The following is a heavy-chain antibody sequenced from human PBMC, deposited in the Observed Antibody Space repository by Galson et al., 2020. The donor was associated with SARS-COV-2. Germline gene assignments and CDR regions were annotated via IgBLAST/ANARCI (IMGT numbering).Heavy chain of an antibody. V-gene: IGHV4-39*07. CDR3: STAGEDSDY. Sequence: SSETLSLTCTVSGGSIINRNYYWAWIRQPPGKGLEWIGSIYFRGSTYYNPSLRSRVTMSVDTSKNQFSLKLSSVTAADTAVYFCSTAGEDSDYWGQGNLVTVSS. J-gene: IGHJ4*02. D-gene: IGHD3-16*01. CDR1: GGSIINRNYY. CDR2: IYFRGST.